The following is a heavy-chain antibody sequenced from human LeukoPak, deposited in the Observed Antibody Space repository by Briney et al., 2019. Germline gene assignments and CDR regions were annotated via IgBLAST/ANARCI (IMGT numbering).Heavy chain of an antibody. J-gene: IGHJ4*02. CDR1: GYSFTGYY. CDR2: INPNSGGT. V-gene: IGHV1-2*02. CDR3: ARRVYDYPLFDY. D-gene: IGHD4-11*01. Sequence: ASVKVSCKASGYSFTGYYMHWVRQAPGQGLEWMGWINPNSGGTNYAQKFQGRVTMTRDTSISTAYMELSRLRSDDTAVYYCARRVYDYPLFDYWGQGTLVTVSS.